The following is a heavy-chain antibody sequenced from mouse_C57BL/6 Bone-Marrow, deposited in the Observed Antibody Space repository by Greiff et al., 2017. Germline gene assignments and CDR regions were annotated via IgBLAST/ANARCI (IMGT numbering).Heavy chain of an antibody. CDR2: ISSKSSNHAT. D-gene: IGHD6-1*01. Sequence: EVQLVESGGGLVQPKGSLKLSCAASGFTFNTYAMPWVRKAPGTGLEWVARISSKSSNHATYYAASVKARFPITRDDSQSMLYLQMNNLQTVDTAVYYFVRDSPPVSYAMDYWGQGTSVTVSS. J-gene: IGHJ4*01. CDR3: VRDSPPVSYAMDY. V-gene: IGHV10-3*01. CDR1: GFTFNTYA.